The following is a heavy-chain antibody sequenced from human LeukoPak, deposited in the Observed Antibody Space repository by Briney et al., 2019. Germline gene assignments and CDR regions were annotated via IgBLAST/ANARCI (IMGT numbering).Heavy chain of an antibody. D-gene: IGHD3-22*01. CDR1: GGSFSDYY. J-gene: IGHJ4*02. CDR2: INHSGST. V-gene: IGHV4-34*01. CDR3: ARGHRAPAPMIVVIRAKYYFDY. Sequence: SETLSLTCAVYGGSFSDYYWSWIRQPPGKGLEWIGEINHSGSTNYNTSLKSRVTISVDTSKNQFSLKLSSVTAADTAVYYCARGHRAPAPMIVVIRAKYYFDYWGQGTLVTVSS.